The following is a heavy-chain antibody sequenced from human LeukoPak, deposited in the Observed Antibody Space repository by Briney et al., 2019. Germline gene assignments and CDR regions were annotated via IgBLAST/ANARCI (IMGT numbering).Heavy chain of an antibody. V-gene: IGHV4-59*01. J-gene: IGHJ6*02. Sequence: SETLSLTCTVSGGSISSYYWSWIRQPPGKGLEWIGYIYYSGSTNYNPSPKSRVTISVDTSKNQFSLKLSSVTAADTAIYHCARDTRYYGMDVWGQGTTVTVSS. CDR1: GGSISSYY. CDR3: ARDTRYYGMDV. CDR2: IYYSGST.